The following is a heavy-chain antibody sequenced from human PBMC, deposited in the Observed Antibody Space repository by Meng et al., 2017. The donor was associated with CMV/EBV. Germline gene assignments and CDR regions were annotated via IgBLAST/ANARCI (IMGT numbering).Heavy chain of an antibody. CDR2: ISYDGSNK. J-gene: IGHJ3*02. CDR1: GFVFSSYF. V-gene: IGHV3-30*04. CDR3: ARDRGEADAFDI. Sequence: GESLKISCAASGFVFSSYFLHWVRQAPGKGLEWVAVISYDGSNKYYADSVKGRFTISRDNSKNTLYLQMNSLRAEDTAVYYCARDRGEADAFDIWGQGTMVTVSS. D-gene: IGHD3-10*01.